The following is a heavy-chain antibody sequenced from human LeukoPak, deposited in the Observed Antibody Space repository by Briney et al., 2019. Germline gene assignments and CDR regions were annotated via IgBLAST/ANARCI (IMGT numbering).Heavy chain of an antibody. Sequence: GGSLRLSCAVSGFTSSSYEMNWVRQAPGKGLEWVSYISTSGSTIYYADSVKGRFTISRDNAKNSLYLQMNSLRAEDTALYYCARVSYSSSYYFDYWGQGTQVTVSS. D-gene: IGHD6-6*01. CDR3: ARVSYSSSYYFDY. CDR1: GFTSSSYE. CDR2: ISTSGSTI. V-gene: IGHV3-48*03. J-gene: IGHJ4*02.